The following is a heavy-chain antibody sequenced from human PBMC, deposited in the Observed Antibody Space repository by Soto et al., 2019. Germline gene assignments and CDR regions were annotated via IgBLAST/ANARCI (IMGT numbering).Heavy chain of an antibody. J-gene: IGHJ5*01. CDR1: GGTFSSYA. Sequence: SVKVSCKASGGTFSSYAISWVRQAPGQGLEWMGGIILIFVTANYAQKFQGRVTITADESTSTAYMELSSLRSEDTAVYYCARFFCRNSVMGGWFDRWGQGTLVPVSS. CDR2: IILIFVTA. CDR3: ARFFCRNSVMGGWFDR. D-gene: IGHD1-26*01. V-gene: IGHV1-69*13.